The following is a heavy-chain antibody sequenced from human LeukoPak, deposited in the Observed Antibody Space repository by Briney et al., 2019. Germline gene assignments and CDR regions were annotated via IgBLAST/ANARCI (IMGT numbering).Heavy chain of an antibody. CDR3: ARLAVWAGTSYDVFHI. D-gene: IGHD6-19*01. J-gene: IGHJ3*02. Sequence: SETLSLTCTVSGGSISSYYWGWIRQPPGKGLDWIGYIYYSGSTNYNPSLKSRVTISVDTSKDQFSLKLSSVTAADTAVYYCARLAVWAGTSYDVFHIWGQGTMVTVSS. V-gene: IGHV4-59*01. CDR1: GGSISSYY. CDR2: IYYSGST.